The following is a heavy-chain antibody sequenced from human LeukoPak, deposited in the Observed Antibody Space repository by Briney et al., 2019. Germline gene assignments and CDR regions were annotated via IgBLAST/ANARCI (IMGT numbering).Heavy chain of an antibody. CDR3: ARERTGGIYYGDLDY. CDR1: GFTFSSYS. J-gene: IGHJ4*02. Sequence: GGSLRLSCAASGFTFSSYSMNWVRQAPGKGLERVSSISSSSSYIYYADSVKGRFTISRDNAKNSLYLQMNSLRAEDTAVYYCARERTGGIYYGDLDYWGQGTLVTVSS. D-gene: IGHD4-17*01. V-gene: IGHV3-21*01. CDR2: ISSSSSYI.